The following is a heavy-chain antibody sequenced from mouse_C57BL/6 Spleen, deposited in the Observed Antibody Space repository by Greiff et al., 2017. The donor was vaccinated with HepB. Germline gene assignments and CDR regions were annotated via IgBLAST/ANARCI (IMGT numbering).Heavy chain of an antibody. CDR1: GYTFTSYD. J-gene: IGHJ1*03. CDR3: ARYYGSSYWYFDV. Sequence: QVQLQQPGPELVKPGASVKLSCKASGYTFTSYDINWVKQRPGQGLEWIGWIYPRDGSTKYNEKFKGKATLTVDTSSSTAYMELHSLTSEDSAVYFCARYYGSSYWYFDVWGTGTTVTVSS. CDR2: IYPRDGST. V-gene: IGHV1-85*01. D-gene: IGHD1-1*01.